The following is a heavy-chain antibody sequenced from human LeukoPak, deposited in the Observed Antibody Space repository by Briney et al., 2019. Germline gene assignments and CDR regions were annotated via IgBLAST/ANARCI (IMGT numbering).Heavy chain of an antibody. CDR2: ISYDGSNK. CDR3: ARDGYSHYFDY. D-gene: IGHD5-24*01. Sequence: PGGSLRLSCAASGFTFSSYAMHWVRQAPGKGLEWVAVISYDGSNKYYADSVKGRFTISRDNSKNTLYLQMNSLRAEDTAVYYCARDGYSHYFDYWGQGTWSPSPQ. V-gene: IGHV3-30-3*01. CDR1: GFTFSSYA. J-gene: IGHJ4*02.